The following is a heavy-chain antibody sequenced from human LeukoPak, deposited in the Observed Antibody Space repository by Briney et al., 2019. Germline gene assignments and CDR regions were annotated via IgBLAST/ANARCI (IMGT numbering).Heavy chain of an antibody. CDR1: EGTFSSYA. J-gene: IGHJ3*02. CDR3: AGDGDVDRDAFDI. V-gene: IGHV1-69*04. D-gene: IGHD3-3*01. CDR2: IIPILGIA. Sequence: SVKVSCKASEGTFSSYAISWVRQAPGRGLEWMGRIIPILGIANYAQKFQGRATITADKSTSTAYMELSSLRSEDTAVYYCAGDGDVDRDAFDIWGQGTMVTVSS.